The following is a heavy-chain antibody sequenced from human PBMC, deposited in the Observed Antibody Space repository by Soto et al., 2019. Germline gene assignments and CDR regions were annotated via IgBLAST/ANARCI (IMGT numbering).Heavy chain of an antibody. D-gene: IGHD1-26*01. CDR3: ANGFGNYWAFDY. Sequence: QVHLVESGGGVVQPGMSLRLSCAASGFSFSTYGMHWVRQAPGNGLEWVAFISNDGSNKYYADSVKGRFTISRDNSKKTLYMQMNSLRAEDTAVYYCANGFGNYWAFDYWGQGTLVTVSS. J-gene: IGHJ4*02. CDR2: ISNDGSNK. V-gene: IGHV3-30*18. CDR1: GFSFSTYG.